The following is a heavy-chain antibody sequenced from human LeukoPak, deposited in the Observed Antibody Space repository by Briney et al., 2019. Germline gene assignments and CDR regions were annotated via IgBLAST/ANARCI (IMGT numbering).Heavy chain of an antibody. CDR1: GGSISGNSHY. CDR2: IYYSGNP. J-gene: IGHJ4*02. CDR3: ASQSGFFDS. V-gene: IGHV4-39*01. D-gene: IGHD6-25*01. Sequence: SETLSLTCTVSGGSISGNSHYWGWVRQPPGKGLEWIGGIYYSGNPFYDWTLKSRVTVSVDTSKNQFSLKMDSMTAADTAVYYCASQSGFFDSWGQGAQVTVSS.